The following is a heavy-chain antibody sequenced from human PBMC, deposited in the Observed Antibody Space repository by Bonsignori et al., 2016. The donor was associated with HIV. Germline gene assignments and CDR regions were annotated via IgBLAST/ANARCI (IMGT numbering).Heavy chain of an antibody. D-gene: IGHD2-2*01. Sequence: WIRQPPGKGLEWIGYIYYSGSTYYNPSLKSRVTISVDTSKNQFSLKLSSVTAADTAVYYCARVDPQRIDCSSTSCYRYYYYYYMDVWGKGTTVTVSS. J-gene: IGHJ6*03. CDR3: ARVDPQRIDCSSTSCYRYYYYYYMDV. CDR2: IYYSGST. V-gene: IGHV4-30-4*01.